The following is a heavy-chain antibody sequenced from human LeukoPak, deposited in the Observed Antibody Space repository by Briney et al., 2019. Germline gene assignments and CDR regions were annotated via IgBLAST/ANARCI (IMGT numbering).Heavy chain of an antibody. J-gene: IGHJ4*02. Sequence: SETLSLTCTAPGGSISNSNYYWGWIRQPPGKGLEWIGSIHYSGRTYYNSSLKSRVTISVDTSKNQFSLKLSSVTAAETAVYYCARRPVVVTFDYWGQGTLVTVSS. CDR1: GGSISNSNYY. CDR3: ARRPVVVTFDY. V-gene: IGHV4-39*01. D-gene: IGHD3-22*01. CDR2: IHYSGRT.